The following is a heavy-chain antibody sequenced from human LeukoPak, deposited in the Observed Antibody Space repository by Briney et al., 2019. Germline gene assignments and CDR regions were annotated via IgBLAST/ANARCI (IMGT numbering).Heavy chain of an antibody. CDR1: ELIFSDFC. V-gene: IGHV3-7*01. CDR2: ISKDGREK. D-gene: IGHD3-10*02. Sequence: GGSLRLSCAASELIFSDFCMTWVRQSPGKGLEWVATISKDGREKYYVDSVKGRFTISRDNAKNSLYLQMNSLRAEDTAVYYCAELGITMIGGVWGKGTTVTISS. CDR3: AELGITMIGGV. J-gene: IGHJ6*04.